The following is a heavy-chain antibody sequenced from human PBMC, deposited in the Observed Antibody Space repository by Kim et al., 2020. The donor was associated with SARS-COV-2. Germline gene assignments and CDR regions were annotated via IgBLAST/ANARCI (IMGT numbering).Heavy chain of an antibody. CDR1: GGSISSGGYY. CDR2: IYYSGST. Sequence: SETLSLTCTVSGGSISSGGYYWSWIRQHPGKGLEWIGYIYYSGSTYYNPSLKSRVTISVDTSKNQFSLKLSSVTAADTAVYYCARGEMDYYGSGSYYKRSSNYYYGMDVWGQGTTVTVSS. CDR3: ARGEMDYYGSGSYYKRSSNYYYGMDV. D-gene: IGHD3-10*01. J-gene: IGHJ6*02. V-gene: IGHV4-31*03.